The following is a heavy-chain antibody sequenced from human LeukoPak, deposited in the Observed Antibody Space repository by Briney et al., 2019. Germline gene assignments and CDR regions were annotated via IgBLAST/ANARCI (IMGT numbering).Heavy chain of an antibody. Sequence: ASVKVSCKVSGYTLTELSMHWVRQAPGKGLEWIGGFDPEDGETIYAQKFQGRVTMTEDTSTDTAYMELSSLRSEDTAVYYCATDPYYDSSGYYFRFDPWGQGTLVTVSS. CDR3: ATDPYYDSSGYYFRFDP. D-gene: IGHD3-22*01. CDR1: GYTLTELS. V-gene: IGHV1-24*01. CDR2: FDPEDGET. J-gene: IGHJ5*02.